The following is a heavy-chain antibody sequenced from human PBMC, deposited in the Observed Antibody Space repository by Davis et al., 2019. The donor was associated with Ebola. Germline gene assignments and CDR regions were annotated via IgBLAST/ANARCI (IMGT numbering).Heavy chain of an antibody. Sequence: AASVKVSCKASGYTFTSYGISWVRQAPGQGLEWMGGIIPIFGTANYAQKFQGRVTITADKSTSTAYMELSSLRSEDTAVYYCARGGVQFYYYGMDVWGQGTTVTVSS. CDR1: GYTFTSYG. CDR3: ARGGVQFYYYGMDV. J-gene: IGHJ6*02. CDR2: IIPIFGTA. D-gene: IGHD5-24*01. V-gene: IGHV1-69*06.